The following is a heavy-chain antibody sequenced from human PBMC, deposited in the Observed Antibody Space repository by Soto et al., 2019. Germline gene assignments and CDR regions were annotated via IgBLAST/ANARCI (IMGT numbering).Heavy chain of an antibody. CDR1: GGSISSDY. J-gene: IGHJ5*02. CDR2: MYYGGRT. CDR3: ARGTPSPLIVRSSRGPWFDP. D-gene: IGHD2-15*01. V-gene: IGHV4-59*08. Sequence: SETLSLGCTVSGGSISSDYWSWIRQPPGKGRGWIGYMYYGGRTNYNPSLKSRVTISVDTSKMQVSLKLSSVTAADTAVYFCARGTPSPLIVRSSRGPWFDPWGQGTLVTVS.